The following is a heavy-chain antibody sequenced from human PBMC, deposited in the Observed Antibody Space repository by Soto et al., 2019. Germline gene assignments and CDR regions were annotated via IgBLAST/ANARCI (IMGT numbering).Heavy chain of an antibody. D-gene: IGHD6-13*01. V-gene: IGHV4-59*01. J-gene: IGHJ4*02. Sequence: SETLSLTCTVSGGSMRNYFWAWIRQPPGKGLEWIGYIHYSGTTSFFPSYNPSLRSRVTISEDTSKNQFSLKLLSVTTADTAVYFCAAGEASSRNLAPYYLDFWGQGTLVTVSS. CDR1: GGSMRNYF. CDR2: IHYSGTT. CDR3: AAGEASSRNLAPYYLDF.